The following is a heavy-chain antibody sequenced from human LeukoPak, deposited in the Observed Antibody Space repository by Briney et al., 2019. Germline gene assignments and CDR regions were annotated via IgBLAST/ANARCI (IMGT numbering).Heavy chain of an antibody. CDR3: TKPGGEITSSTWYLYFQH. Sequence: PGGSLRLSCAASGFTFSSYAMSWVRQAPGKGLEWVSAISGSGGSTYYADSVKGRFTITRDNSKNTLYLQMNSLTAEDAAVYYCTKPGGEITSSTWYLYFQHWGQGTLVTVAS. CDR1: GFTFSSYA. CDR2: ISGSGGST. J-gene: IGHJ1*01. D-gene: IGHD6-13*01. V-gene: IGHV3-23*01.